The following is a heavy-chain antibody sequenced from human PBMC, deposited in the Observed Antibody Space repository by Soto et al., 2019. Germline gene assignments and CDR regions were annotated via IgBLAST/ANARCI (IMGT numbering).Heavy chain of an antibody. Sequence: QVQLVESGGGVVQPGRSLRLSCAASGSSFSSYGIHWLRQVPGKGLEWVAVISYDGTYKHYADSVKGLFTFSRDNSKNTVYLQMSSRRADDTAVYYCAKDRGYYSSSWPIYWGQGTLVTVSS. CDR1: GSSFSSYG. J-gene: IGHJ4*02. CDR2: ISYDGTYK. V-gene: IGHV3-30*18. D-gene: IGHD6-13*01. CDR3: AKDRGYYSSSWPIY.